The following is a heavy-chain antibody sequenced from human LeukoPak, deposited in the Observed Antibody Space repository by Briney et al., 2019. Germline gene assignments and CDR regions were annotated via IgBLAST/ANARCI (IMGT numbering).Heavy chain of an antibody. CDR1: GFTFSSYA. Sequence: GGSLRLSCAASGFTFSSYAMHCVRQAPGKGLEWVAVISYDGSNKYYADSVKGRFTISRDNSKNTLYLQMNSLRAEDTAVYYCATCRCPEAAFQHWGQGTLVTVSS. D-gene: IGHD6-19*01. CDR2: ISYDGSNK. V-gene: IGHV3-30*04. J-gene: IGHJ1*01. CDR3: ATCRCPEAAFQH.